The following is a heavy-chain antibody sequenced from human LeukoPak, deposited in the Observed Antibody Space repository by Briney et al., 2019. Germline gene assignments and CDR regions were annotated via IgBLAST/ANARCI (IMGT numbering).Heavy chain of an antibody. CDR2: FDPEDGET. CDR1: GGTFSNYA. J-gene: IGHJ4*02. Sequence: ASVKVSCKASGGTFSNYAISWVRQAPGKGLEWMGGFDPEDGETIYAQKFQGRVTMTEDTSTDTAYMELSSLRSEDTAVYYCATDPGPNSSEGYWGQGTLVTVSS. D-gene: IGHD6-19*01. CDR3: ATDPGPNSSEGY. V-gene: IGHV1-24*01.